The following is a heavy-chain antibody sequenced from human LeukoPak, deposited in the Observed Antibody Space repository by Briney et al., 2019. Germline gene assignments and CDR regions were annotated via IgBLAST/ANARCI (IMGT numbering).Heavy chain of an antibody. CDR2: IYYSGST. V-gene: IGHV4-39*01. Sequence: SETLSLTCTVSGGSISSSSYYWGWIRQPPGKGLEWIGIIYYSGSTYYNPSLKSRVTISVDTSKNQFSLKLSSVTAADTAVYYRARQEYYYGMDVWGQGTTVTVS. CDR1: GGSISSSSYY. CDR3: ARQEYYYGMDV. J-gene: IGHJ6*02.